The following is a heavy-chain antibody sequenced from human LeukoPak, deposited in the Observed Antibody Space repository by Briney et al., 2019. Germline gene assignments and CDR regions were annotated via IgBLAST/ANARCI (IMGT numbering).Heavy chain of an antibody. CDR3: ARSGAKWPVRVGSYYFDY. Sequence: SETLSLTCTVSGYSISSGYYWGWIRQPPGKGLEWIGSIYHSGSTYYNPSLKSRVTISVDTSKNQFSLKLSSVTAADTAVYDCARSGAKWPVRVGSYYFDYWGQGTLVTVSS. CDR1: GYSISSGYY. J-gene: IGHJ4*02. CDR2: IYHSGST. D-gene: IGHD6-19*01. V-gene: IGHV4-38-2*02.